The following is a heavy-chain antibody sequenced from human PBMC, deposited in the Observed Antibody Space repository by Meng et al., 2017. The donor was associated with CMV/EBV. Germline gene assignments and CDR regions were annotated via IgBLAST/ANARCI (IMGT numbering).Heavy chain of an antibody. CDR3: AHRLQEYTSNWDGGIFDY. Sequence: LSTTGVGVAWIHQPTGKALESLAVVYWGDDKRSSPSMKSKHTITKDAPKNQVIHTMTNMDPVDTATYYCAHRLQEYTSNWDGGIFDYWGQGTLVTVSS. CDR1: LSTTGVG. V-gene: IGHV2-5*02. D-gene: IGHD6-13*01. J-gene: IGHJ4*02. CDR2: VYWGDDK.